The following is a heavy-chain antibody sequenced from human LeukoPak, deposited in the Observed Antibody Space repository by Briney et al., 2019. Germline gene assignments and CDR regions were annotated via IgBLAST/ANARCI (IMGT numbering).Heavy chain of an antibody. V-gene: IGHV4-39*01. Sequence: SETLSLTCTVSGSSISSSSYYWGWIRQPPGKGLQWIGSIYYSGSTYYNPSLKSRVTISVDTSKNQFSLKLSSVTAADTAVYYCARHFAADYRYYGMDVWGQGTTVTVSS. CDR2: IYYSGST. J-gene: IGHJ6*02. CDR3: ARHFAADYRYYGMDV. CDR1: GSSISSSSYY. D-gene: IGHD5-12*01.